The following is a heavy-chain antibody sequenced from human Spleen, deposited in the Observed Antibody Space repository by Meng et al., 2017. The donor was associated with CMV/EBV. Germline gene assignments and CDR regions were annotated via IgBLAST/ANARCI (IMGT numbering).Heavy chain of an antibody. J-gene: IGHJ4*02. V-gene: IGHV4-30-2*01. CDR3: VRDRGYPVLGFDY. Sequence: VSGASRNSGSFSWNWLRQPPGKGLEWIGYIYHSGDTYYNPSLKSRVTISVDTSRSQFSLRLSSVTAADTAVYYCVRDRGYPVLGFDYWGQGALVTVSS. CDR2: IYHSGDT. CDR1: GASRNSGSFS. D-gene: IGHD3-22*01.